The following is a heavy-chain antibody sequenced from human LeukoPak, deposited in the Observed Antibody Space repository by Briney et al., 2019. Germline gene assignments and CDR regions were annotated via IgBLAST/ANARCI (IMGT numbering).Heavy chain of an antibody. D-gene: IGHD6-13*01. CDR1: GFTFSDYY. CDR2: ISSSSSYT. CDR3: ARVDSSSSWYGY. V-gene: IGHV3-11*05. J-gene: IGHJ4*02. Sequence: PGGSLRLSCAASGFTFSDYYMGWIRQAPGKGLEWVSYISSSSSYTNYADSVKGRFTISRDNAKNSLYLQMNSLRAEDTAVYYCARVDSSSSWYGYWGQGTLVTVSS.